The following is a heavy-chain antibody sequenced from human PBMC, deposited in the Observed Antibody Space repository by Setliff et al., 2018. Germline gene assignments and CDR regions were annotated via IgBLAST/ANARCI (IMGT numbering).Heavy chain of an antibody. V-gene: IGHV3-23*01. D-gene: IGHD2-15*01. J-gene: IGHJ1*01. CDR2: ISGSGGST. CDR3: ARASLGKFGSAVEYFHH. CDR1: GFTFTSYA. Sequence: GGSLRLSCAASGFTFTSYAMNWVRQAPGKGLEWVSAISGSGGSTDYADSVKGRFTISRDNSKNTLYLQMNGLRAEDTAIYYCARASLGKFGSAVEYFHHWGQGTLVTVSS.